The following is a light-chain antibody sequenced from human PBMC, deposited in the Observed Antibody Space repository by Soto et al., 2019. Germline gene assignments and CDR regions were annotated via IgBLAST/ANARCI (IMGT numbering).Light chain of an antibody. Sequence: QSVLTQPPSVSGAPGQRVTISCTGSSYNIGAGYDVHWYQQLPGTAPKLLIYGNINRPSGVPDRFSGSKSGTSASLAITGLQAEDEGDYYCQSYDSTLSARYVFGTGTKLTVL. CDR1: SYNIGAGYD. CDR2: GNI. CDR3: QSYDSTLSARYV. J-gene: IGLJ1*01. V-gene: IGLV1-40*01.